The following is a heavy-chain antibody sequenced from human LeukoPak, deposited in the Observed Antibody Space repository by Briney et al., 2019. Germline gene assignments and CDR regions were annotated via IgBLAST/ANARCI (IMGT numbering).Heavy chain of an antibody. J-gene: IGHJ5*02. D-gene: IGHD3-9*01. CDR3: ASSYYDILTGNISWFDP. CDR2: IYTSGST. V-gene: IGHV4-61*02. CDR1: GGSLSSGSYY. Sequence: SETLSLTCTVSGGSLSSGSYYWSWIRQPAGRGLEWIGRIYTSGSTNYNPSLKSRVTISVDTSKNQFSLKLSSVTAARTAVYYCASSYYDILTGNISWFDPWRQPTLVSVSS.